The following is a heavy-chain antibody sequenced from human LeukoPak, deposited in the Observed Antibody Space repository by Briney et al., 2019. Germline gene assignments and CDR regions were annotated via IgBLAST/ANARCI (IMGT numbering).Heavy chain of an antibody. CDR3: ARLPTQPYSNYLYYFDY. J-gene: IGHJ4*02. CDR2: IYYSGST. Sequence: SETLSLTCTVSGGSISSSSYYWGWIRQPPGKGLEWIGTIYYSGSTYYNPSLKSRVTISADTSKNQFSLKLSSVTAADTAVYYCARLPTQPYSNYLYYFDYWGQGTLVTVSS. D-gene: IGHD4-11*01. CDR1: GGSISSSSYY. V-gene: IGHV4-39*07.